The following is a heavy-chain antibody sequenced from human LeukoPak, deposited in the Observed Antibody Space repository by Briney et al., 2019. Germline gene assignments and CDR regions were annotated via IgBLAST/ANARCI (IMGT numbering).Heavy chain of an antibody. V-gene: IGHV1-69*02. CDR2: IIPILGIA. Sequence: GCWVNVSCKASVGTFSSYTISGVRQPPAQGGECVGRIIPILGIANYAQKFQGRVTPTADKSTSTAYMELSSLRSEDTGVSYCASPNFADTAMSVGMAVWGQGTTVTVYS. J-gene: IGHJ6*02. CDR1: VGTFSSYT. D-gene: IGHD5-18*01. CDR3: ASPNFADTAMSVGMAV.